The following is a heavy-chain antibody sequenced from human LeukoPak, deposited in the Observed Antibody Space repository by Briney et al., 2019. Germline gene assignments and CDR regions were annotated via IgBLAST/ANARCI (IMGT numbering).Heavy chain of an antibody. Sequence: ASVKVSCKASGRTFSSYAISWVRQAPRQGLEWMGRIIPILGIANYAQKFQGRVTITADKSTSTAYMELSSLRSEDTAVYYCARELHYYYDSSGYSCYFDYWGQGTLVTVSS. CDR2: IIPILGIA. J-gene: IGHJ4*02. D-gene: IGHD3-22*01. CDR3: ARELHYYYDSSGYSCYFDY. V-gene: IGHV1-69*04. CDR1: GRTFSSYA.